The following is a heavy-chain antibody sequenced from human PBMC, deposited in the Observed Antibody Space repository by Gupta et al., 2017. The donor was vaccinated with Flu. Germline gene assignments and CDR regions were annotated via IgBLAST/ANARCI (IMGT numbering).Heavy chain of an antibody. Sequence: QVQLVESGGGVVQPGRSLILSCAASGFTFTSYGMPWVRQAPGKGLEWVPVICYDGSNKYYADSVKGRFTIARDNYKSTLYLQMNSRRAEDTAVYYCARTKKSGIAAAGTGNYYYGMDVWGQGTTVTVSS. V-gene: IGHV3-33*01. D-gene: IGHD6-13*01. CDR3: ARTKKSGIAAAGTGNYYYGMDV. CDR2: ICYDGSNK. J-gene: IGHJ6*02. CDR1: GFTFTSYG.